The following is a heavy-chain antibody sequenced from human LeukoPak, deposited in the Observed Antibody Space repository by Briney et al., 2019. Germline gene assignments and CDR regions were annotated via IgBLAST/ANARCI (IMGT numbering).Heavy chain of an antibody. D-gene: IGHD2-2*01. CDR1: GCSISSGYY. V-gene: IGHV4-38-2*02. Sequence: SETLSLTCTVSGCSISSGYYWGWIRQPPGKGLEWIGSIYHSGSTYHNPSLKSRVTISVDTSKNQFSLKLSSVTAADTAVYYCARVSLSAAPFDYWGQGTLVTVSS. CDR2: IYHSGST. J-gene: IGHJ4*02. CDR3: ARVSLSAAPFDY.